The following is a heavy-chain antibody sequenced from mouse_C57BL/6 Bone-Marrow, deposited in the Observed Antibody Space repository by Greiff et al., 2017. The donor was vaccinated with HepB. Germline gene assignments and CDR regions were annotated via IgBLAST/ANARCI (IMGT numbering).Heavy chain of an antibody. Sequence: QVQLKESGAELARPGASVKLSCKASGYTFTSYGISWVKQRTGQGLEWIGEIYPRSGNTYYNEKFKGKATLTADKSSSTAYMELRSLTSEDSAVYFCARSLYGSCYAMDYWGQGTSVTVSS. J-gene: IGHJ4*01. V-gene: IGHV1-81*01. CDR3: ARSLYGSCYAMDY. D-gene: IGHD1-1*01. CDR1: GYTFTSYG. CDR2: IYPRSGNT.